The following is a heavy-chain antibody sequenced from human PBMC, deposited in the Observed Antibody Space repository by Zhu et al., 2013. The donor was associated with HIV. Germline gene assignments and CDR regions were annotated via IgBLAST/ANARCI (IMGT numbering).Heavy chain of an antibody. J-gene: IGHJ6*02. V-gene: IGHV1-18*01. Sequence: QVQLVQSGAEVKKPGASVKVSCRASGYTFTSFGISWVRQAPGQGLEWMGWISPYNGNTHYAQNVQGRVTMTADTSTTTAYMELRSLRSDDTAVYYCARGGDTILSVWGQGTTVTVSS. CDR1: GYTFTSFG. D-gene: IGHD3-9*01. CDR2: ISPYNGNT. CDR3: ARGGDTILSV.